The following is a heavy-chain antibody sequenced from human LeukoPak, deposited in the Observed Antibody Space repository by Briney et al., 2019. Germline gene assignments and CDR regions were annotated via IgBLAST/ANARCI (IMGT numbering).Heavy chain of an antibody. Sequence: SETLSLTCITSGGSIGPYYWSWIRQAAGKGPEWIGRIYTTGTADYNPSLKGRVFLSVDTSKNQFSLKVTSVTAADTAVYYCATLGFSSGYYYYFDHWGQGTLVTVSS. J-gene: IGHJ4*02. D-gene: IGHD3-22*01. CDR3: ATLGFSSGYYYYFDH. CDR2: IYTTGTA. V-gene: IGHV4-4*07. CDR1: GGSIGPYY.